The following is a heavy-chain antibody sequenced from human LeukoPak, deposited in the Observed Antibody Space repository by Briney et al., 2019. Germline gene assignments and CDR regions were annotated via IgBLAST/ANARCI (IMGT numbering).Heavy chain of an antibody. Sequence: GESLEISCQGSGYIFTSYWIGWVRQLPGKGLEWMGIIYPGDSDTRYSPSFQGQVTISADKSISTAYLQWSSLKASDTAMYYCARHGGYFDWLLSSDYWGQGTLVTVSS. CDR1: GYIFTSYW. CDR2: IYPGDSDT. CDR3: ARHGGYFDWLLSSDY. V-gene: IGHV5-51*01. D-gene: IGHD3-9*01. J-gene: IGHJ4*02.